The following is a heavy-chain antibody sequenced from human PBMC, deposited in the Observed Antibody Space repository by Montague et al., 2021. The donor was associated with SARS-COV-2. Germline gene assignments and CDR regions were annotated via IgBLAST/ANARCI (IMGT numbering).Heavy chain of an antibody. J-gene: IGHJ3*01. Sequence: SETLSLTCTVSGASITNNIDYWAWIRQPPGKGLGWIGSIYYTGNTYYNPSLKSRVTISVVTSKDHFTLKLSSVTAAETAVYYCARLKRYFDSSGSPSAFDFWGQGTKVTVSS. D-gene: IGHD3-22*01. CDR2: IYYTGNT. CDR3: ARLKRYFDSSGSPSAFDF. CDR1: GASITNNIDY. V-gene: IGHV4-39*02.